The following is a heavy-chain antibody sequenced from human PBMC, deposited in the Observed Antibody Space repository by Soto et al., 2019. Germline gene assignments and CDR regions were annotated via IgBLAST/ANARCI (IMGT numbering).Heavy chain of an antibody. CDR1: GFTFSSYS. CDR2: ISSSSSTI. J-gene: IGHJ4*02. D-gene: IGHD6-19*01. V-gene: IGHV3-48*01. Sequence: GGSLRLSCAASGFTFSSYSMNWVRQAPGKGLERVSYISSSSSTIYYADSVKGRFTISRDNAKNSLYLQMNSLRAEDTAVYYCAKGSPHSLGAVAVDFDYWGQGTLVTVSS. CDR3: AKGSPHSLGAVAVDFDY.